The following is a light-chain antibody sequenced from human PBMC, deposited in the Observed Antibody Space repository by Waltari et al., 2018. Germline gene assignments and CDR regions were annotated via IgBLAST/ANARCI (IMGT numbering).Light chain of an antibody. J-gene: IGLJ1*01. Sequence: SSELTQDPAVSVALGQTVRFTCQGDSLRTSYASWYQLKPGQAPVLVIYGKDKRPSGIPDRISGYSSGTTSSLTITGAQVDDEADYYCYSSDTTGLRVFGGGTTVVVL. V-gene: IGLV3-19*01. CDR2: GKD. CDR3: YSSDTTGLRV. CDR1: SLRTSY.